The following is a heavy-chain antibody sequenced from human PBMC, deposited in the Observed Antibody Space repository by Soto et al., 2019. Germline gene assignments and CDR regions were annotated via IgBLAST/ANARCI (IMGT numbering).Heavy chain of an antibody. V-gene: IGHV5-51*01. CDR2: IYPGDSDT. CDR3: ARRASPYYYDSSGYLGGNNWFDP. CDR1: GYSFTSYW. D-gene: IGHD3-22*01. J-gene: IGHJ5*02. Sequence: GESLKISCKGSGYSFTSYWIGWVRQMPGKGLEWMGIIYPGDSDTRYSPSFQGQVTISADKSISTGYLQWSSLKASDTAMYYCARRASPYYYDSSGYLGGNNWFDPWGQGTLVTVSS.